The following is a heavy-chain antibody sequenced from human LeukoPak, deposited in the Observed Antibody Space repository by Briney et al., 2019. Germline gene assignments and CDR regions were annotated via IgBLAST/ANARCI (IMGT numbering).Heavy chain of an antibody. V-gene: IGHV3-23*01. CDR3: AKEGNAMITFGGVIAYYFDY. D-gene: IGHD3-16*02. CDR1: GSTFRSYA. Sequence: GGSLRLSCAASGSTFRSYATSWVRQAPGKGLEWVSAISGSGGSTYYADSVKGRFTISRDNSKNTLYLQMNSMRAEDTAVYYCAKEGNAMITFGGVIAYYFDYWGQGTLVTVSS. CDR2: ISGSGGST. J-gene: IGHJ4*02.